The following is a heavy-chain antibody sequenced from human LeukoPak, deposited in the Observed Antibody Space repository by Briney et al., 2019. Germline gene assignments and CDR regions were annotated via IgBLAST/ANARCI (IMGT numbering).Heavy chain of an antibody. CDR1: GGSLSDSY. CDR2: IYYSGST. CDR3: ARDKGVSYFDY. Sequence: PSETLSLTCAVSGGSLSDSYWSWLRQPPGKGLEWIGYIYYSGSTNYNPSLKSRVTISVDTSKNQFSLKLSSVTAADTAVYYCARDKGVSYFDYWGQGTLVTVSS. J-gene: IGHJ4*02. V-gene: IGHV4-59*01.